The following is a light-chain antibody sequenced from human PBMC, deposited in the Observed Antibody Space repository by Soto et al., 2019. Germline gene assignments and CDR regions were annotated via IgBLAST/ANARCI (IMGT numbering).Light chain of an antibody. V-gene: IGKV1-5*01. CDR3: QQYNSPWT. CDR2: DAS. Sequence: DIQMTQSPSTLSSSVGDRVTITCRASQSISSWLAWYQQKPGKAPQLLIYDASSLASGLQTRCSGSGSGTEFILTISSLQHDDLATYYCQQYNSPWTFGQGTKVEIK. CDR1: QSISSW. J-gene: IGKJ1*01.